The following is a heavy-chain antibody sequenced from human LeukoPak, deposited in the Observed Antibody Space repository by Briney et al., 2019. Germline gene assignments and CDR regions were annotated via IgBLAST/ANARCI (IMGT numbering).Heavy chain of an antibody. CDR2: IYHSGST. CDR3: ASYEYSSSWVNYFDY. J-gene: IGHJ4*02. D-gene: IGHD6-6*01. Sequence: SETLSLTCAVSGYSISSGYYWGWIRQPPGKGLEWIGSIYHSGSTYYNTSLKSRVTISVDTSKNQFSLKLSSVTAADTAVYYCASYEYSSSWVNYFDYWGQGTLVTVSS. V-gene: IGHV4-38-2*01. CDR1: GYSISSGYY.